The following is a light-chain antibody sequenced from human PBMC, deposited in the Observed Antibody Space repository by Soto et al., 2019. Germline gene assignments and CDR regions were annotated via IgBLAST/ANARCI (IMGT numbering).Light chain of an antibody. Sequence: QSVLTQPPSVSAAPGQKVTISCSGSTSNVGTKHVSWYQQFPGTVPKVLIYDNDKRRSGIPDRFSGSRSGTTATLAITVLQSGDEADYYCASWDTSLTVAIFGGGTKVTVL. CDR1: TSNVGTKH. J-gene: IGLJ2*01. CDR2: DND. CDR3: ASWDTSLTVAI. V-gene: IGLV1-51*01.